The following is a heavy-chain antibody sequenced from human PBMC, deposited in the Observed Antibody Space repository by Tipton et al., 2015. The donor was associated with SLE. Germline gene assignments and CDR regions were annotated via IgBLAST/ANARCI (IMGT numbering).Heavy chain of an antibody. CDR3: ARGGGSYYDY. J-gene: IGHJ4*02. CDR1: GGSISSSY. D-gene: IGHD1-26*01. CDR2: IYSSGST. V-gene: IGHV4-4*07. Sequence: TLSLTCTVSGGSISSSYWSWIRQSPGKGLEWIGRIYSSGSTIYNPSIKSRVTLSLDTSKNQFSLRVRSVTAADTAVYYCARGGGSYYDYWGQGTLVTVSS.